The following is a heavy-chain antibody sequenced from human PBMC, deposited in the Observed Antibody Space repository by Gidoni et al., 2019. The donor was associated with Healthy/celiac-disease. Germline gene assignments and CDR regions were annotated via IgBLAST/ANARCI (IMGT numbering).Heavy chain of an antibody. V-gene: IGHV4-34*01. CDR3: AREPYGDTPFDY. Sequence: QVQQQQCGAGLLKPSETLSLTCAVYGGSFSGYYWSCLRQPLGKGLEWIGEINHSGRTNYNPSLKSRVTISVDTAKNQFSLKLSSVTAAYTAVYYCAREPYGDTPFDYWGQGTLVTVSS. D-gene: IGHD4-17*01. CDR2: INHSGRT. CDR1: GGSFSGYY. J-gene: IGHJ4*02.